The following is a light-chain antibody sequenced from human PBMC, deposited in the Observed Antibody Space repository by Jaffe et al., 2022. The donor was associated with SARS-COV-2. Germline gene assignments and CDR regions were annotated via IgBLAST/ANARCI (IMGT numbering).Light chain of an antibody. V-gene: IGKV2-28*01. CDR2: LGS. Sequence: DIIMTQSPLSLSVTPGGSASISCRSSQSLLHSNGYNYLDWYVQKPGQSPQLVIYLGSNRASGVPDRISGSGSGRDFTLKISRVEAGDVGVYYCMQALQTPPWTFGQGTKVEIK. CDR1: QSLLHSNGYNY. J-gene: IGKJ1*01. CDR3: MQALQTPPWT.